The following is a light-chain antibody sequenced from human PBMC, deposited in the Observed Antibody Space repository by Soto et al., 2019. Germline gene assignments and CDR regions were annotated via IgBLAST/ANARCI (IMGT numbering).Light chain of an antibody. CDR1: SSDVGGYNY. Sequence: ALTQPPSASGSPGQSVTISCTGTSSDVGGYNYVSWYQQHPGKAPKLIIYEVSERPSGVPDRFSGSKSGNTASLTVSGLQAEDEADYYCSSYAGSNNFCVFGTGTKLTVL. CDR2: EVS. J-gene: IGLJ1*01. CDR3: SSYAGSNNFCV. V-gene: IGLV2-8*01.